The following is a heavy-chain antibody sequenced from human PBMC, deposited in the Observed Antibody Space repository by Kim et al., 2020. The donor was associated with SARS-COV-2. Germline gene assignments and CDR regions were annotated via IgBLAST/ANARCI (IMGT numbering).Heavy chain of an antibody. CDR2: IYTSGST. Sequence: SETLSLTCTVSGGSISSYYWSWIRQPAGKGLEWIGRIYTSGSTNYNPSLKSRVTMSVDTSKNQFSLKLSSVTAADTAVYYCAREGGGGRFLEWLLYGGFDYWGQGTLVTVSS. D-gene: IGHD3-3*01. CDR1: GGSISSYY. V-gene: IGHV4-4*07. J-gene: IGHJ4*02. CDR3: AREGGGGRFLEWLLYGGFDY.